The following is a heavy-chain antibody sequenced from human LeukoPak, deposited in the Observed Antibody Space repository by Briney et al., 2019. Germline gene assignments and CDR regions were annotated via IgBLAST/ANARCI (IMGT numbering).Heavy chain of an antibody. CDR1: GYTFTGYY. D-gene: IGHD1-26*01. V-gene: IGHV1-2*04. CDR2: INPNSGGT. Sequence: ASVTVSCKASGYTFTGYYMHWVRQAPGQGLEWMGWINPNSGGTNYAQKFQGWVTMTRDTSISTAYMELSRLRSDDTAVYYCARESYSGSAPDAFDIWGQGTMVTVSS. J-gene: IGHJ3*02. CDR3: ARESYSGSAPDAFDI.